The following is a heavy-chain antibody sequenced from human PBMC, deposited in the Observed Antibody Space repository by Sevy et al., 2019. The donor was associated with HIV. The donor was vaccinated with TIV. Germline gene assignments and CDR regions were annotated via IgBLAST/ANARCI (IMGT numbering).Heavy chain of an antibody. D-gene: IGHD3-16*01. J-gene: IGHJ4*02. CDR2: ISSSSSTI. CDR1: GDTISSNSHY. Sequence: ETLSLTCSVSGDTISSNSHYWDWIRQAPGKGLEWVSYISSSSSTIYYADSVKGRFTISRDNAKNSLYLQMNSLRDEDTAVYYCAREYDRGSFDYWGQGTLVTVSS. CDR3: AREYDRGSFDY. V-gene: IGHV3-48*02.